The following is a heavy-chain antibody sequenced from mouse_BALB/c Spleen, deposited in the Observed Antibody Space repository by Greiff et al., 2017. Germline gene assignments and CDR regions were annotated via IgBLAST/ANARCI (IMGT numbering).Heavy chain of an antibody. Sequence: VQLQQSGPELVKPGASVKMSCKASGYTFTSYVMHWVKQKPGQGLEWIGYINPYNDGTKYNEKFKGKATLTSDKSSSTAYMELSSLTSEDSAVYYCAREITTAYYAMDYWGQGTSVTVSS. CDR2: INPYNDGT. J-gene: IGHJ4*01. CDR1: GYTFTSYV. CDR3: AREITTAYYAMDY. V-gene: IGHV1-14*01. D-gene: IGHD1-2*01.